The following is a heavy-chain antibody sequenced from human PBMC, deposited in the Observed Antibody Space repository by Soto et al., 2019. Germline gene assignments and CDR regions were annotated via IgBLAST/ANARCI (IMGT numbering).Heavy chain of an antibody. Sequence: SVKVSCKASGFTFTSSAVQWVRQARGQRLEWIGWIVVGSGNTNYAQKFQERVTITRDMSTSTAYMELSSLRSEDTAVYYCAAGFHGSGSYLVYWGQGTLVTVSS. D-gene: IGHD3-10*01. CDR1: GFTFTSSA. V-gene: IGHV1-58*01. CDR2: IVVGSGNT. CDR3: AAGFHGSGSYLVY. J-gene: IGHJ4*02.